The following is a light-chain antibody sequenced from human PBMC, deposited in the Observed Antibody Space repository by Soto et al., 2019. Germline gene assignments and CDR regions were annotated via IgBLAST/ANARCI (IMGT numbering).Light chain of an antibody. CDR2: GAS. CDR3: QQYNNWPPT. Sequence: EIVMTQSPATLSVSPGERATLSCRASQSVSSNLAWYQQKPGQAPRLLIYGASTRATGIPARFSGSGXGTXXXXXXSXXQSEDFAVYYCQQYNNWPPTFGQGTKVEIK. CDR1: QSVSSN. V-gene: IGKV3-15*01. J-gene: IGKJ1*01.